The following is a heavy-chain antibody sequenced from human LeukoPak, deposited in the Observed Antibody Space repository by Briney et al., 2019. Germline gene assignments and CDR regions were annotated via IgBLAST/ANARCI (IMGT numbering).Heavy chain of an antibody. CDR1: GGSLSGDY. V-gene: IGHV4-34*01. CDR3: ARGFGNVRGVA. J-gene: IGHJ5*02. CDR2: INHGGHT. Sequence: SETLSLTCAVYGGSLSGDYWSWIRQPPGKGLEWIGEINHGGHTNYNPSLKSRVTISVDTSKNQFSLKLSSVTAADTAVYYCARGFGNVRGVAWGQGTLVTVSS. D-gene: IGHD3-10*01.